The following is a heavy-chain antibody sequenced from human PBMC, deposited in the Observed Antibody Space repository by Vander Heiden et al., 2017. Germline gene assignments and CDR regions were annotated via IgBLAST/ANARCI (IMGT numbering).Heavy chain of an antibody. V-gene: IGHV4-59*11. Sequence: QVQLQESGPGLVKPSETLSLTCTVSGGSITSHYWSWIRQPPGKGLEWIGYAYYSGSTNYNPSLKSRVTISVDTSKNQFSLKLSSVTAADTAVYYCARDSSYFEYWGQGTLVTVSS. CDR1: GGSITSHY. CDR2: AYYSGST. CDR3: ARDSSYFEY. J-gene: IGHJ4*02.